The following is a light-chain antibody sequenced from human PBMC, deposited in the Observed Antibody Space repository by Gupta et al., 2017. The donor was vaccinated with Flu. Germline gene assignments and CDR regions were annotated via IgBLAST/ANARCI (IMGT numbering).Light chain of an antibody. CDR2: GAS. V-gene: IGKV3-20*01. Sequence: IVFTHSPGTLSLSPGERATLSCRASQSVRSSYLAWYQQKPGQAPRLLIYGASSRATGIPDRFSGSGSGTDFTLTISRLEPEDFAVYYCHQDGSSPRTFGQGTKVEIK. CDR1: QSVRSSY. J-gene: IGKJ1*01. CDR3: HQDGSSPRT.